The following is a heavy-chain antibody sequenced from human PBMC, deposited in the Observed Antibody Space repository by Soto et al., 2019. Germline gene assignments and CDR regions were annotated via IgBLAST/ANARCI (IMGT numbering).Heavy chain of an antibody. CDR2: IKQRLIA. CDR1: CGALIGYY. D-gene: IGHD3-22*01. Sequence: SETLSLTCGVYCGALIGYYSTWIRQAPGKGLECIGEIKQRLIAKYNPSLKIRVTISVYTSKSQFSLDLSSVTAADTALYYCARGATGSSAYYYDMRAARLDYWSQGAMVTVSS. CDR3: ARGATGSSAYYYDMRAARLDY. J-gene: IGHJ4*02. V-gene: IGHV4-34*01.